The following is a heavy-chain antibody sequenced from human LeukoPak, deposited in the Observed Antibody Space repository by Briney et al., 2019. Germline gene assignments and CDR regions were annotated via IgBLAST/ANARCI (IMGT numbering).Heavy chain of an antibody. J-gene: IGHJ4*02. CDR2: ISGTGAST. CDR3: AKLIGVVPAAILGGDY. CDR1: GFTFGSYA. V-gene: IGHV3-23*01. Sequence: GGSLRLSCAGSGFTFGSYAMSWVRQAPGKGLEWVSSISGTGASTFYADSVKGRFTISRDNSKNTLYLQMNSLRAEDTAVYYCAKLIGVVPAAILGGDYWGQGTLVTVSS. D-gene: IGHD2-2*02.